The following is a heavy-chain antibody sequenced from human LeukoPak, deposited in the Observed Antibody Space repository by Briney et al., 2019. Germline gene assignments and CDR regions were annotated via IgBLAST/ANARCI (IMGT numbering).Heavy chain of an antibody. Sequence: GGSLRLSCTSSGFTFGDYAMSWVRQAPGKGLEWVSSISSSSSYIYYADSVKGRFTISRDNAKNSLYLQMNSLRAEDTAVYYCARGRSAAPRGSDYWGQGTLVTVSS. CDR3: ARGRSAAPRGSDY. CDR2: ISSSSSYI. V-gene: IGHV3-21*01. CDR1: GFTFGDYA. D-gene: IGHD6-6*01. J-gene: IGHJ4*02.